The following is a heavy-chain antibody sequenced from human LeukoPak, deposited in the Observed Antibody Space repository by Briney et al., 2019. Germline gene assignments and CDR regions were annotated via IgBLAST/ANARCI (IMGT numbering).Heavy chain of an antibody. D-gene: IGHD2-2*01. J-gene: IGHJ5*02. CDR2: INPSGGST. Sequence: ASVKVSCKASGYTLTSYYMHWVRQAPGQGLEWMGIINPSGGSTSYAQKFQGRVTMTRDTSTSTVYMELSSLRSEDTAVYYCARDRGTHTSIVVVPAAVFDPWGQGTLVTVSS. CDR1: GYTLTSYY. V-gene: IGHV1-46*01. CDR3: ARDRGTHTSIVVVPAAVFDP.